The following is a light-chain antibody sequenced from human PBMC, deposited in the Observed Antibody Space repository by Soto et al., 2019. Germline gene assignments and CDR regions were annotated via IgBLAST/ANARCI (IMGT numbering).Light chain of an antibody. CDR2: RNN. CDR3: AAWDDSLSGRV. J-gene: IGLJ1*01. Sequence: QSVLTQPPSASGTPGQRVTISCSGSSSNIGSNYVYWYQQLPGTAPKLLIYRNNQRPSGVPDRFSGSKSGTSASLAISGLRSQAEADFNCAAWDDSLSGRVFGTGTKVTVL. V-gene: IGLV1-47*01. CDR1: SSNIGSNY.